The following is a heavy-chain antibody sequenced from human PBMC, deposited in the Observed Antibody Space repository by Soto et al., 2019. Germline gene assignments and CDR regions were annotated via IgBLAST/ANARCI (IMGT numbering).Heavy chain of an antibody. D-gene: IGHD4-17*01. CDR1: GFTFSSYA. CDR3: AKDMTTVTTHSGPLDY. Sequence: GGSLRLSCAASGFTFSSYAMSWVRQAPGKGLEWVSAISGSGGSTYYADSVKGRFTISRDNSKNTLYLQMNSLRAEDTAVYYCAKDMTTVTTHSGPLDYWGQGTLVTVSS. CDR2: ISGSGGST. J-gene: IGHJ4*02. V-gene: IGHV3-23*01.